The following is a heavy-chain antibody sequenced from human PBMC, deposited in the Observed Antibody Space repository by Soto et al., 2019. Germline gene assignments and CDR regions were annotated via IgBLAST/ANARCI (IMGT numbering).Heavy chain of an antibody. Sequence: GESLKISCKGSGYSFTSYWISWVRQMPGKGLEWMGRIDPSDSYTNYSPSFQGHVTISADKSISTAYLQWSSLKASGTAMYYCAILSGLLWFGELARGMDVWGQGTTVTVSS. V-gene: IGHV5-10-1*01. J-gene: IGHJ6*02. CDR3: AILSGLLWFGELARGMDV. CDR2: IDPSDSYT. CDR1: GYSFTSYW. D-gene: IGHD3-10*01.